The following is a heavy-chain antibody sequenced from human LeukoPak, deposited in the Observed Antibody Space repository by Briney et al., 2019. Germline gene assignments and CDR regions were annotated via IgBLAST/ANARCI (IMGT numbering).Heavy chain of an antibody. Sequence: ASVKVSCKVSGYTLTELSMHWVRQAPGKGLGWMGGFDPEDGETIYAQKFQGGVTMTEDTSTDTAYMELSSLRSEDTAVYYCATVSSSSTVTTLDYYYYYMDVWGKGTTVTVSS. J-gene: IGHJ6*03. D-gene: IGHD4-11*01. V-gene: IGHV1-24*01. CDR1: GYTLTELS. CDR3: ATVSSSSTVTTLDYYYYYMDV. CDR2: FDPEDGET.